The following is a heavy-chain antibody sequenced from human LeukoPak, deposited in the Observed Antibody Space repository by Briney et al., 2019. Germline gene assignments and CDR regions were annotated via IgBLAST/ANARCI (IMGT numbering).Heavy chain of an antibody. CDR3: ASVVRYYYDSSGYYRDY. Sequence: SQTLSLTCTVSGGSISSGDYYRSWIRQPPGKGLEWIGYIYYSGSTYYNPSLKSRVTISVDTSKNQFSLKLSSVTAADTAVYYCASVVRYYYDSSGYYRDYWGQGTLVTVSS. CDR2: IYYSGST. CDR1: GGSISSGDYY. V-gene: IGHV4-30-4*01. D-gene: IGHD3-22*01. J-gene: IGHJ4*02.